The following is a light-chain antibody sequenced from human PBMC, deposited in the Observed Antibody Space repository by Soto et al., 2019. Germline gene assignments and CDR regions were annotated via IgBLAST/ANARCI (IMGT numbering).Light chain of an antibody. CDR3: QSYDSTLSARYV. Sequence: QSVLTQPPSASGSPGQSVTISCTGTSSDIGTYDYVSWYQHLPDKAPKLIIYEVSKRPSGVPDRFSGSKSGNTASLTVSGLQAEDEGDYYCQSYDSTLSARYVFGTGTKVTVL. V-gene: IGLV2-8*01. CDR2: EVS. J-gene: IGLJ1*01. CDR1: SSDIGTYDY.